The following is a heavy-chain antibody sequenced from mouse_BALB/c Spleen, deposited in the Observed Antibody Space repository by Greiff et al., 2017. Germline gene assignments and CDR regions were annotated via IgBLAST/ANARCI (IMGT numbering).Heavy chain of an antibody. CDR3: ARNDYDYDGWFAY. CDR1: GFSLSRYS. J-gene: IGHJ3*01. CDR2: IWGGGST. Sequence: VKLVESGPGLVAPSQSLSITCTVSGFSLSRYSVHWVRQPPGKGLEWLGMIWGGGSTDYNSALKSRLSISKDNSKSQVFLKMNSLQTDDTAMYYCARNDYDYDGWFAYWGQGTLVTVSA. D-gene: IGHD2-4*01. V-gene: IGHV2-6-4*01.